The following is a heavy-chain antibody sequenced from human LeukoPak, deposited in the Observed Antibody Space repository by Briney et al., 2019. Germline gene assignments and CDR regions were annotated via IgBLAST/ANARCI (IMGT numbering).Heavy chain of an antibody. Sequence: XXXRQPPXXXXXXXXXXYHSGSTYYNPSLKSRVTISVDRSKNQFSLKLSSVTAADTAVYYCARAPSGSPTSNYYFDYWGQGTLVTVSS. J-gene: IGHJ4*02. D-gene: IGHD1-26*01. CDR3: ARAPSGSPTSNYYFDY. V-gene: IGHV4-30-2*01. CDR2: XYHSGST.